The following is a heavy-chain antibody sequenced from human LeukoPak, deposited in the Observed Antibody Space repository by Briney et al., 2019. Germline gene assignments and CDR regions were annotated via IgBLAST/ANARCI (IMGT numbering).Heavy chain of an antibody. CDR1: GFTFSNRS. CDR2: IGASDGTT. D-gene: IGHD1-26*01. CDR3: ASSGSYRFDY. V-gene: IGHV3-23*01. Sequence: GGSLRLSCAASGFTFSNRSMSWVRQAPGKGLEWVSTIGASDGTTYYADSVKGRFTISRDNSKNTLYLQMNSLRDEDTAVYYCASSGSYRFDYWGQGTLVTVSS. J-gene: IGHJ4*02.